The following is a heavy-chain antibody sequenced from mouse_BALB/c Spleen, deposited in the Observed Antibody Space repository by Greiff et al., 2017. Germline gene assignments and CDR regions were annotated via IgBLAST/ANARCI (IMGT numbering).Heavy chain of an antibody. CDR2: ISSGSSTI. CDR3: ARGGYDDGYFDV. J-gene: IGHJ1*01. Sequence: EVQRVESGGGLVQPGGSRKLSCAASGFTFSSFGMHWVRQAPEKGLEWVAYISSGSSTIYYADTVKGRFTISRDNPKNTLFLQMTSLRSEDTAMYYCARGGYDDGYFDVWGAGTTVTVSS. CDR1: GFTFSSFG. V-gene: IGHV5-17*02. D-gene: IGHD2-14*01.